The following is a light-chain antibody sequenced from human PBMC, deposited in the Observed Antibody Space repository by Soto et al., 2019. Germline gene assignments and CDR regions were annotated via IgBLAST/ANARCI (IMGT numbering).Light chain of an antibody. Sequence: QSVLTQPPSVSGAPGQRVTISCTGSSSNIGAYYDVHWYQQVPGTAPKLLIFSNTNRPSGVPDRFSGSKSGTSASLAITGLQAEDEADYYCQSYDTTVRDEVFRPGTKGTL. J-gene: IGLJ1*01. CDR1: SSNIGAYYD. CDR3: QSYDTTVRDEV. CDR2: SNT. V-gene: IGLV1-40*01.